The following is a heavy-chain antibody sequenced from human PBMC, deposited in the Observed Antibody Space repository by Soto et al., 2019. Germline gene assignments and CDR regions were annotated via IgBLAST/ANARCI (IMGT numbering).Heavy chain of an antibody. D-gene: IGHD4-4*01. Sequence: QVQLQESGPGLVKPSQTLSLTCTVSGGSISSGGYYWSWIRQHPGKGLEWIGYIYYSGSTYYNPSLKRRVTISVDTSKNQFSLKLSSVTAADTAVYYCASASKTTVTTYYYYYYRDVWGKGTTVTVSS. CDR1: GGSISSGGYY. V-gene: IGHV4-31*03. CDR2: IYYSGST. J-gene: IGHJ6*03. CDR3: ASASKTTVTTYYYYYYRDV.